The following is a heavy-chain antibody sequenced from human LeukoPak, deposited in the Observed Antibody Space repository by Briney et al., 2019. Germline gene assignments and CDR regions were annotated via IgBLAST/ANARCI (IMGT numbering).Heavy chain of an antibody. J-gene: IGHJ5*02. CDR3: AKSPWFDP. Sequence: GGPLRLPCTASVYPFSSYDTSWVRQAPEKAVECVSAISCCGDRTYYAASVKGRFTITIDHSKNTLYVQKNSLCSDATAVYYCAKSPWFDPWGQGTLVTVSS. CDR2: ISCCGDRT. V-gene: IGHV3-23*01. CDR1: VYPFSSYD.